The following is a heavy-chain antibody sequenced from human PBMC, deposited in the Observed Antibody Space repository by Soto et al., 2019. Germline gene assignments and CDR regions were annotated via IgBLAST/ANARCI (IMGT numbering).Heavy chain of an antibody. CDR1: GYKFISHS. J-gene: IGHJ6*02. CDR2: ISAYNGNT. V-gene: IGHV1-18*01. D-gene: IGHD2-21*01. CDR3: ARGAFCGGAPGCRDMDV. Sequence: QIQLVQSGGEVKKPGASVKVSCKSSGYKFISHSITWVRQAPGQGLEWRGRISAYNGNTNYAQKLQGRVTMTTDTSTNTAYMDLRSLRSDDTAVYYCARGAFCGGAPGCRDMDVWGQGTTVTVSS.